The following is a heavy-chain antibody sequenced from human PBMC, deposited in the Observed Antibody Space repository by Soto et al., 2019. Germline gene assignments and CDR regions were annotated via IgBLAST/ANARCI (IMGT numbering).Heavy chain of an antibody. CDR2: ISGGGGAT. D-gene: IGHD6-13*01. CDR1: GFSFSSCA. Sequence: EVQLLESGGGLVQPGGSLRLSCAASGFSFSSCAMSWVHQAPGKGLEWVSAISGGGGATYYADSVKGRFTISRDNSKNTLHLKMNSLRAEDTAVYYCAKHKKTGSSSSYYNSWGQGTLVTVSS. J-gene: IGHJ4*02. V-gene: IGHV3-23*01. CDR3: AKHKKTGSSSSYYNS.